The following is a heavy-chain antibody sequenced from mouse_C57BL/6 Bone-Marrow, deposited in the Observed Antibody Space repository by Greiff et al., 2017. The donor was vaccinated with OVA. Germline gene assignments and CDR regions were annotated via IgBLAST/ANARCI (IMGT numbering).Heavy chain of an antibody. Sequence: EVQRVESGGGLVKPGGSLKLSCAASGFTFSSYAMSWVRQTPEKRLEWVATISDGGSYTYYPDNVKGRFTIYRDNAKNNLYLQMSHLKSEDTAMYYCVYDGYYGWFAYWGQGTLVTVSA. CDR3: VYDGYYGWFAY. CDR2: ISDGGSYT. V-gene: IGHV5-4*01. CDR1: GFTFSSYA. J-gene: IGHJ3*01. D-gene: IGHD2-3*01.